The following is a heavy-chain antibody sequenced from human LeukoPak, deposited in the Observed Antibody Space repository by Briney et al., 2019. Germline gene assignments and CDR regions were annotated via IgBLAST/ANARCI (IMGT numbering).Heavy chain of an antibody. J-gene: IGHJ4*02. Sequence: SETLSLTCTVSGGSVTGYYWSWIRQPPGKGLEWIGNIHYSGSSGSTNYNPSLKSRVTTSVDTSTNQLSLRLSSVTAADTAVYYCARVSDLAAAGTYDYWGQGTLVTVSS. CDR1: GGSVTGYY. D-gene: IGHD6-13*01. CDR2: IHYSGSSGST. CDR3: ARVSDLAAAGTYDY. V-gene: IGHV4-59*02.